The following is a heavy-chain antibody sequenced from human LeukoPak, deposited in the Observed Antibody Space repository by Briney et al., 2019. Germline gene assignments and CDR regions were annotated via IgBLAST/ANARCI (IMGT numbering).Heavy chain of an antibody. V-gene: IGHV3-23*01. CDR3: ARDVEIVAAGGYFYL. D-gene: IGHD6-25*01. CDR1: GFIFSSYA. J-gene: IGHJ2*01. Sequence: PGGSLRLSCAASGFIFSSYAMTWVRQAPGKGLEWVSGISMTGGSKYYADSVKGRFTLSRDNSKNTLLLQMKNVRAEDTAVYYCARDVEIVAAGGYFYLWGRGTLVTVSS. CDR2: ISMTGGSK.